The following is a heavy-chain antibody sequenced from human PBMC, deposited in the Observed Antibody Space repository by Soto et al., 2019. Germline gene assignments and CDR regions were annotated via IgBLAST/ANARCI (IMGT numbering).Heavy chain of an antibody. Sequence: QLQLQESGPGLVKPSETLSLTCTVSGGPISSSSYYWGWIRQSPGKGLEWIGSIYYSGSNHSNPSLKSRVAVSVDTSKKQFSLKLSSVTAADTAIYYCGRQPVGVVRFYYSYMDVWGKGITVTVSS. CDR3: GRQPVGVVRFYYSYMDV. CDR2: IYYSGSN. V-gene: IGHV4-39*01. D-gene: IGHD3-3*01. J-gene: IGHJ6*03. CDR1: GGPISSSSYY.